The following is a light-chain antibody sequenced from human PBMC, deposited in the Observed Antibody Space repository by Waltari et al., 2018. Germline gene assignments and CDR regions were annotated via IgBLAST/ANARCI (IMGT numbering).Light chain of an antibody. CDR3: QSYDSSLSGSV. J-gene: IGLJ2*01. CDR2: GNR. V-gene: IGLV1-40*01. Sequence: QSVLTQPPSVSGAPGQRVPISCTGTSSNIGAGYDVHWYQQLPGTAPKLLIYGNRKRPXXXXXXXXGSKSGTSASLAITGLQAEDEADYYCQSYDSSLSGSVFGGGTKLTVL. CDR1: SSNIGAGYD.